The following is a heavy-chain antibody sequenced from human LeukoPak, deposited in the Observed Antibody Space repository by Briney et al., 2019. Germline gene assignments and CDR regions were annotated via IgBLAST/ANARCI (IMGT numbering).Heavy chain of an antibody. CDR3: ASSGTYEVALDI. CDR2: INSDGRST. D-gene: IGHD1-26*01. J-gene: IGHJ3*02. CDR1: GPTFRSYW. V-gene: IGHV3-74*03. Sequence: GGSLRLSCAASGPTFRSYWMHWVRQAPGKGLVWASRINSDGRSTTYADSVKGRFSVSRDNGKRTVYLQMNSLRPEDTAVYYCASSGTYEVALDIWGQGTMVTVSS.